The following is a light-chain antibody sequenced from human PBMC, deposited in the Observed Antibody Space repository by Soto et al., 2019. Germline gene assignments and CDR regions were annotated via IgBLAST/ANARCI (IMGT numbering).Light chain of an antibody. Sequence: EIVMTQSPAGLSASPGERATLFCRASESISRNLAWYQQKPGQAPRLLIYGASTRATGVPARFSGSGSGTEFTLTINSLQSEDFVVYFCQQYSDWPTLGQGTKVDIK. CDR1: ESISRN. CDR2: GAS. J-gene: IGKJ1*01. CDR3: QQYSDWPT. V-gene: IGKV3-15*01.